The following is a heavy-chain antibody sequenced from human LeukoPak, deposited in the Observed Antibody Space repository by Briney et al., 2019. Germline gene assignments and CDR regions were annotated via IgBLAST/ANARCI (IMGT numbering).Heavy chain of an antibody. CDR2: ISGSGGST. Sequence: PGGSLRLSCAASGFTFSSYAMSWVRQTPGKGLEWVSAISGSGGSTYYADSVKGRFTISRDNSKNTLYLQMNSLRAEDTAVYYCAKSLTYDSRGGNNFDYWAQGTLVTVSS. CDR1: GFTFSSYA. V-gene: IGHV3-23*01. J-gene: IGHJ4*02. D-gene: IGHD3-22*01. CDR3: AKSLTYDSRGGNNFDY.